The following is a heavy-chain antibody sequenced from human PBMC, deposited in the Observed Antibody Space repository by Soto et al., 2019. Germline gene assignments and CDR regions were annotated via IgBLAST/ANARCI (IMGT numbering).Heavy chain of an antibody. V-gene: IGHV4-34*01. J-gene: IGHJ5*02. D-gene: IGHD2-15*01. CDR2: INHSGST. Sequence: QVQLQQWGAGLLKPSETLSLTCAVYGGSFSGYYWSWIRQPPGKGLEWIGEINHSGSTNYNPSLKSRVTISVDTSKNQFSLKLSSVTGAETAVYYWARKGWQSGWFDPWGQGTLVTVSS. CDR3: ARKGWQSGWFDP. CDR1: GGSFSGYY.